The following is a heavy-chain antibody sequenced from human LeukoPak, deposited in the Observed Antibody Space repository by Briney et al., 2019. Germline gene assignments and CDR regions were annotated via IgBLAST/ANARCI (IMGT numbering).Heavy chain of an antibody. V-gene: IGHV3-9*01. D-gene: IGHD1-26*01. Sequence: PGGSLRLSCAASGFTFDDYAMHWVRQAPGKGLEWVSGISWNSGSIGYADSVKGRFTISRDNAKNSLYLQMNSLRAEDTALYYCAKGRDIRIVGATTYFDYWGQGTLVTVSS. CDR3: AKGRDIRIVGATTYFDY. CDR2: ISWNSGSI. J-gene: IGHJ4*02. CDR1: GFTFDDYA.